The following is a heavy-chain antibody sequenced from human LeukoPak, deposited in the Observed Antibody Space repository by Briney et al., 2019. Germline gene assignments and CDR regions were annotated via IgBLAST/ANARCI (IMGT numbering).Heavy chain of an antibody. CDR2: IKQDETEK. CDR1: GFTFSNFW. Sequence: PGESLRLSCTASGFTFSNFWMGWVHQAPGKGLEWVANIKQDETEKFYLGSVKGRFTISRDVSKNTLYLQMNSLRAEDTAVYYCARAVFAAAGLDYWGQGTLVTVSS. V-gene: IGHV3-7*03. CDR3: ARAVFAAAGLDY. D-gene: IGHD6-13*01. J-gene: IGHJ4*02.